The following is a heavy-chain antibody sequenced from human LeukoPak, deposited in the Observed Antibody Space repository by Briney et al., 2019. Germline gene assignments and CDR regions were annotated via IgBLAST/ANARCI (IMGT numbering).Heavy chain of an antibody. CDR3: ASITISKHNWFDP. Sequence: PSETLSLTCAVYGGSFSGYYWSWIRQPPGKGLEWIGEINHSGSTNYSPSLKSRVTISVDTSKNQFSLKLSSVTAADTAVYYCASITISKHNWFDPWGQGTLVTVSS. CDR2: INHSGST. V-gene: IGHV4-34*01. CDR1: GGSFSGYY. J-gene: IGHJ5*02. D-gene: IGHD3-3*01.